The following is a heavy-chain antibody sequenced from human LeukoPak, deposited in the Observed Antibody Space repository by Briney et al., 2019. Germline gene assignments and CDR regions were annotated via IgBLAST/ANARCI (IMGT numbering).Heavy chain of an antibody. D-gene: IGHD3-16*01. CDR3: AVTRGTPYYFDY. V-gene: IGHV3-23*01. CDR2: ISGSGGST. J-gene: IGHJ4*02. Sequence: GGSLRLSCAASGFTFSSYAMGWVRQAPGKGLEWVSAISGSGGSTYYADSVKGRFTISRDNSKNTLYLQMNSLRAEDTAVYYCAVTRGTPYYFDYWGQGTLVTVSS. CDR1: GFTFSSYA.